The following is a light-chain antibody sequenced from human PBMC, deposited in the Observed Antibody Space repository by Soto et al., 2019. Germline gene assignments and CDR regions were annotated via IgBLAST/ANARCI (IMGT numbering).Light chain of an antibody. J-gene: IGKJ4*01. Sequence: EIVMTQSPATLSVFPGESVTLSCRASQTLNNYLAWYQQKPGQAPRLLIYGVSTRATGIPDRFSGSGSWTEFTLAINSLQSDDSAVYYCQQHNGWPLTFGAGTKVEIK. CDR2: GVS. CDR1: QTLNNY. CDR3: QQHNGWPLT. V-gene: IGKV3-15*01.